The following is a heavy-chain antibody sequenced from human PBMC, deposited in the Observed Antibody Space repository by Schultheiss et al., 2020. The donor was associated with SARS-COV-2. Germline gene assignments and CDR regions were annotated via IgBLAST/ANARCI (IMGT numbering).Heavy chain of an antibody. Sequence: GGSLRLSCAASGFTFSNYAMTWVRQAPGKGLEWVSAISGSGGSTYYADSVKGRFTISRDNSKNTLYLQMNSLRAEDTAVYYCARGLLYSSGWFGDYWGQGTLVTVSS. J-gene: IGHJ4*02. CDR1: GFTFSNYA. V-gene: IGHV3-23*01. CDR3: ARGLLYSSGWFGDY. CDR2: ISGSGGST. D-gene: IGHD6-19*01.